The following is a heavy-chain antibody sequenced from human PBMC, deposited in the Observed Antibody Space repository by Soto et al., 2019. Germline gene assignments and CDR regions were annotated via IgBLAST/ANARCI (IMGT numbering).Heavy chain of an antibody. D-gene: IGHD2-8*02. V-gene: IGHV4-39*01. J-gene: IGHJ5*02. CDR3: AGHGTGGISTVSNGFAP. CDR2: IYYSGST. CDR1: GGSISSSSYY. Sequence: QLQLQESGPGLVKPSETLSLTCTVSGGSISSSSYYWGWIRQPPGKVLEWIVSIYYSGSTYYNPSLKSGVTVAVETTKNQFSTLLGSVTDAATVVYYCAGHGTGGISTVSNGFAPWGQGTLVTVSS.